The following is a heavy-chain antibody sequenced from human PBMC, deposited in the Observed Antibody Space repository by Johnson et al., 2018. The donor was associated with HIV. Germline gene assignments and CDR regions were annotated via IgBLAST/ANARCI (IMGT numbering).Heavy chain of an antibody. CDR1: GFTFSSYA. CDR3: AREKGYYYDSSGLDAFDI. V-gene: IGHV3-23*01. J-gene: IGHJ3*02. CDR2: ISGSGGST. D-gene: IGHD3-22*01. Sequence: VKLLESGGGLVQPGGSLRLSCAASGFTFSSYAMSWVRQAPGKGLEWVSAISGSGGSTYYADSVKGRFTISRDNAKNSLYLQMNSLRAEDTAVYYCAREKGYYYDSSGLDAFDIWGQGTMVTVSS.